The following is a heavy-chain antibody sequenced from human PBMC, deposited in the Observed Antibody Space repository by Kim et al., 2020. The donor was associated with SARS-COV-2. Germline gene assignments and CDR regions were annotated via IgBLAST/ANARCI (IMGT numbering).Heavy chain of an antibody. CDR2: ISSSSSYI. D-gene: IGHD1-26*01. Sequence: GGSLRLSCAASGFTFSSYSMNWVRQAPGKGLEWVSSISSSSSYIYYADSVKGRFTISRDNAKNSLYLQMNSLRAEDTAVYYCARCSGSYYCHFDYWGQGTLVTVSS. CDR1: GFTFSSYS. V-gene: IGHV3-21*01. CDR3: ARCSGSYYCHFDY. J-gene: IGHJ4*02.